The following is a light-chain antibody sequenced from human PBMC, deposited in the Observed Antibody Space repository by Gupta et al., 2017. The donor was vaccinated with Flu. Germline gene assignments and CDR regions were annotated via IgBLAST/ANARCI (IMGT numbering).Light chain of an antibody. CDR2: DVS. CDR3: SSYTSSSTYV. V-gene: IGLV2-14*01. Sequence: QSALTQPASVCRPPGQSITISCTGTSSYGGGCSYVSWYQQHPGKAPKLMIYDVSNRPSGVSNRFSGSKSGNTASLTISGLQAEDEADYYCSSYTSSSTYVFGAGTKVTVL. J-gene: IGLJ1*01. CDR1: SSYGGGCSY.